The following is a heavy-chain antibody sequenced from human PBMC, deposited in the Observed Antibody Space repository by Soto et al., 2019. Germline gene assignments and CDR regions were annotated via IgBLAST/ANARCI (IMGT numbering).Heavy chain of an antibody. CDR1: GGSISSYY. D-gene: IGHD2-15*01. J-gene: IGHJ6*02. Sequence: SETLSLTCTVSGGSISSYYWSWIRQPPGKGLEWIGYIYYSGSTNYNPSLKSRVTISVDTSKNQFSLKLSSVTAADTAVYYCARDRRQKENSRITPLTYYYYGMDVWGQGTTVTVSS. CDR3: ARDRRQKENSRITPLTYYYYGMDV. CDR2: IYYSGST. V-gene: IGHV4-59*01.